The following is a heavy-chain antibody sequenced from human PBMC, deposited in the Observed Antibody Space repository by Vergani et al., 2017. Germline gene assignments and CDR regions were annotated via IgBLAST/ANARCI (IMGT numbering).Heavy chain of an antibody. CDR2: IYYDGSKK. Sequence: QVQLVESGGGVVQPGRSLRLSCTSSGFTFSTYAMHWVRQAPGKGLEWVAIIYYDGSKKYYADSVKGRFTISRDNSRNTLDLRMSSLRAEDTDIYYGVREGSYCGSTTCRNPGYVYYYHMDVWGEGTTVTVSS. CDR1: GFTFSTYA. D-gene: IGHD2-21*01. CDR3: VREGSYCGSTTCRNPGYVYYYHMDV. J-gene: IGHJ6*03. V-gene: IGHV3-33*01.